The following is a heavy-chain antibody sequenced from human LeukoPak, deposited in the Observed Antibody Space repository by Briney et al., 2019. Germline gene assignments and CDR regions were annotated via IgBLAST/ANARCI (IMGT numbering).Heavy chain of an antibody. D-gene: IGHD3-10*01. J-gene: IGHJ6*04. CDR1: RGTFSSYA. CDR2: IIPIFCTE. CDR3: ARVIGPVGELLGIYYYYGMDV. V-gene: IGHV1-69*01. Sequence: GASVNVSCKASRGTFSSYAISWVQQAPGQGLEGVGGIIPIFCTENYAQKFQGRVTITSDESTSTAYMELSSLRSEDTAVYYCARVIGPVGELLGIYYYYGMDVWGKGTTVTVSS.